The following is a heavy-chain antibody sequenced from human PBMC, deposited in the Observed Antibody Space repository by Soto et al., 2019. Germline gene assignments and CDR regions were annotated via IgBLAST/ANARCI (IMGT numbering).Heavy chain of an antibody. CDR1: GFTFSSYW. CDR2: IKQDGSEK. D-gene: IGHD6-13*01. J-gene: IGHJ6*02. Sequence: HPGGSLRLSCAASGFTFSSYWMSWVRQAPGKGLEWVANIKQDGSEKYYVDSVKGRFTISRDNAKNSLYLQMNSLRAEDTAVYYCARDWGFRQQLGYGMDVWGQGTTVTVSS. CDR3: ARDWGFRQQLGYGMDV. V-gene: IGHV3-7*01.